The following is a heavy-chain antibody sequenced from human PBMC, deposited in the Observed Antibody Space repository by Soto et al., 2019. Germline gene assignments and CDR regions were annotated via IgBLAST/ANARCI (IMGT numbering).Heavy chain of an antibody. CDR2: IYYSGST. CDR3: ARALGRYYDSSGRPNWFDP. Sequence: SETQSLTCTVSGGSLSSGCYYWSWIRQHPGKGLEWIGYIYYSGSTYYNPSLKSRVTISVDTSKNQFSLKLSSVTAADTAVYYCARALGRYYDSSGRPNWFDPWGQGTLVTVSS. CDR1: GGSLSSGCYY. D-gene: IGHD3-22*01. V-gene: IGHV4-31*03. J-gene: IGHJ5*02.